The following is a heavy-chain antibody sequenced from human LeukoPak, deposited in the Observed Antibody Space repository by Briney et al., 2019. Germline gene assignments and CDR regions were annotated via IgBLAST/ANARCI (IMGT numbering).Heavy chain of an antibody. CDR2: ISAYNGNT. J-gene: IGHJ3*02. D-gene: IGHD1-26*01. CDR1: GYTCTSYG. V-gene: IGHV1-18*01. CDR3: ASPTWEHPDAFDI. Sequence: ASVKVSCKASGYTCTSYGISWVRQAPGQGLEWMGWISAYNGNTNYAQKLQGRVTMTTDTSTSTAYMELRSLRSDDTAVYYCASPTWEHPDAFDIWGQGTMVTVSS.